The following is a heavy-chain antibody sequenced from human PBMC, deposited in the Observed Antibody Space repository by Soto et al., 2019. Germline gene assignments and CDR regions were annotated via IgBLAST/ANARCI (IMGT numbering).Heavy chain of an antibody. CDR2: ISAYNGNT. CDR1: GYTFTSYG. J-gene: IGHJ5*02. D-gene: IGHD2-15*01. CDR3: ARDPCSGGSCYSSDLLRRVFGNWFDP. V-gene: IGHV1-18*01. Sequence: GASVKVSCKASGYTFTSYGISWVRQAPGQGLEWMGWISAYNGNTNYAQKLQGRVTMTTDTSTSTAYMELRSLRPDDTAVYYCARDPCSGGSCYSSDLLRRVFGNWFDPWGQGTLVTVSS.